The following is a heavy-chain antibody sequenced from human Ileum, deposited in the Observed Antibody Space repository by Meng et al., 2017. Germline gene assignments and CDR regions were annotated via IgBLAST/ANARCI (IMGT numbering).Heavy chain of an antibody. V-gene: IGHV3-7*01. D-gene: IGHD1-26*01. CDR2: VKTDGGDK. Sequence: GESLKISCAASGFTFSSFWMTWVRQAPGKGLECVASVKTDGGDKYYVDSVKDRFTIYRDNAKNSLYLQMNSMRAEDTAVYYCARRRAGAYFDYWGQGTLVTVSS. CDR3: ARRRAGAYFDY. J-gene: IGHJ4*02. CDR1: GFTFSSFW.